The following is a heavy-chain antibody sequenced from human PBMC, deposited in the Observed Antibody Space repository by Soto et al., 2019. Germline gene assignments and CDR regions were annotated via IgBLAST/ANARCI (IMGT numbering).Heavy chain of an antibody. J-gene: IGHJ5*02. D-gene: IGHD3-10*01. V-gene: IGHV3-48*01. Sequence: EVQLVESGGGLVQPGGSLRLSCAASGFTFSSYSMNWVRQAPGKGLEWVSYISSSSSTIYYADSVKGRFTISRDNAKNSLYLQMNSLRAEDTAVYYCARGGFGEFLQNWFDPWGQGTLVTVSS. CDR1: GFTFSSYS. CDR2: ISSSSSTI. CDR3: ARGGFGEFLQNWFDP.